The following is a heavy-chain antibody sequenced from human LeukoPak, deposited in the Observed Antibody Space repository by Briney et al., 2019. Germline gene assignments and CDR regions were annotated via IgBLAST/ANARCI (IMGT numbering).Heavy chain of an antibody. V-gene: IGHV5-51*01. CDR2: IYYDDSDT. J-gene: IGHJ4*02. Sequence: GESLKISCKGSGYRFNIYWIASVRQMPGKGLEWMGIIYYDDSDTRYSPSFQGQVTISADKSISTAYLQWSSLKASDTAMYYCGRGRGYYGRLSFDCWGRGTRATVSS. CDR1: GYRFNIYW. D-gene: IGHD1-26*01. CDR3: GRGRGYYGRLSFDC.